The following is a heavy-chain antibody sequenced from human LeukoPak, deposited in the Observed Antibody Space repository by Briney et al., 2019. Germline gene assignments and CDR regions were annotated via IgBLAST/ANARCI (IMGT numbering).Heavy chain of an antibody. CDR3: ARDSRARSYYYYGMDV. V-gene: IGHV3-48*01. CDR1: GFTFSSYS. CDR2: ISGSSSTI. D-gene: IGHD2/OR15-2a*01. J-gene: IGHJ6*02. Sequence: GGSLRLSCAASGFTFSSYSMNWVRQAPGKGLEWGSYISGSSSTIYYADSVKGRFTISRDNGKNTLYLQMNSLRAEDTAVYYCARDSRARSYYYYGMDVWGQGTTVTVSS.